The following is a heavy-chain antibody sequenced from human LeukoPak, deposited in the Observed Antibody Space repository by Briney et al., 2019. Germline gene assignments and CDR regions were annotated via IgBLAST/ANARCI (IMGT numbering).Heavy chain of an antibody. CDR1: GFTFSSYA. D-gene: IGHD2-21*02. Sequence: GGSLRLSCAASGFTFSSYAMSWVRQAPGKGLEWVSAISGSGGSTYYADSVKGRFTISRDNAKNSLYLQMNSLRAEDTAVYYCARDGGVVTAIKEDYWGQGTLVTVSS. CDR2: ISGSGGST. V-gene: IGHV3-23*01. CDR3: ARDGGVVTAIKEDY. J-gene: IGHJ4*02.